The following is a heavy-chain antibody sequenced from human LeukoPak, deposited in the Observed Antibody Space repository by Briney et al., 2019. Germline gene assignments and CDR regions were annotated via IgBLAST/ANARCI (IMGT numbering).Heavy chain of an antibody. CDR1: GFTFSSYG. V-gene: IGHV3-48*01. J-gene: IGHJ4*02. CDR3: ARHWGVGSRYFDF. CDR2: ISSSSSTI. Sequence: GGSLRLSCAASGFTFSSYGMTWVRQAPGKGLEWVSYISSSSSTIYYADSVKGRFTISRDNAKNSLYLQLNSLRAEDTAVYYCARHWGVGSRYFDFWGQGTLVTVSS. D-gene: IGHD1-26*01.